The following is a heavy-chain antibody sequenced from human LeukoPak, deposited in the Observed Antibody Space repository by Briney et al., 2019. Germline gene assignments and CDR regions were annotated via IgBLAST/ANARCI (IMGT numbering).Heavy chain of an antibody. J-gene: IGHJ4*02. CDR3: ASGDIDGIRYDC. CDR1: GGSISSGDYY. CDR2: IYYSGRT. Sequence: PSETLSLTCTVSGGSISSGDYYWSWIRQPPGKGLEWIGYIYYSGRTSYNPSLKSRVTISVDTSKNQFSLNLSSVTAADTAVYYCASGDIDGIRYDCWGQGTLVTVSS. D-gene: IGHD2-15*01. V-gene: IGHV4-30-4*08.